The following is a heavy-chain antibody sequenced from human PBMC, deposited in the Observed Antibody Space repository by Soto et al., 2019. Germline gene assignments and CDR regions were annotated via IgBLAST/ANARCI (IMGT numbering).Heavy chain of an antibody. CDR3: FTVTIANSFDP. V-gene: IGHV3-23*01. Sequence: GGSLRLSCAASGFTFSSYAMSWVRQAPGKGLEWVSAISGSGGSTYYADSVKGRFTISRDNSKNTLYLQMNSLRAEDTAVYYCFTVTIANSFDPWGQGTLVTVSS. D-gene: IGHD4-4*01. CDR1: GFTFSSYA. CDR2: ISGSGGST. J-gene: IGHJ5*02.